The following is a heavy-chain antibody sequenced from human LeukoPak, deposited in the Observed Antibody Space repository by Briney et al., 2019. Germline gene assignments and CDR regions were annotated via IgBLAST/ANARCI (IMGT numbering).Heavy chain of an antibody. CDR3: ARDPSSGWYLKGWFDP. CDR2: ISSSGSTT. D-gene: IGHD6-19*01. CDR1: GFTFDDYG. Sequence: GGSLRLSCAASGFTFDDYGMSWIRQAPGKGLEWVSYISSSGSTTYYADSVKGRFSISRDNAKNSLYLQMNSLRAEDTAVYYCARDPSSGWYLKGWFDPWGQGTLVTVSS. J-gene: IGHJ5*02. V-gene: IGHV3-11*04.